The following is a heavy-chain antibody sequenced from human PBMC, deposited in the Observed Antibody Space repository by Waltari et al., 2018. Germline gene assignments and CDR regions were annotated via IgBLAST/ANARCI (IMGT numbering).Heavy chain of an antibody. CDR2: INPSGGST. J-gene: IGHJ4*02. D-gene: IGHD3-3*01. V-gene: IGHV1-46*01. Sequence: QVQLVQSGAEVKKPGASVKVSCKASGYTFTSYYMHWVRQAPGQGLEWMGIINPSGGSTDYAQKSQGRVTMTRYTSTSTVYMELSSLRSEDTAVYYCARDSAYYDFWSGYYKDRFGHYFDYWGQGTLVTVSS. CDR1: GYTFTSYY. CDR3: ARDSAYYDFWSGYYKDRFGHYFDY.